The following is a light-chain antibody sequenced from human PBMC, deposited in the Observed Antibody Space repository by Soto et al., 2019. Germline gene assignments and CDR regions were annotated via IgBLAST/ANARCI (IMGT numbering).Light chain of an antibody. V-gene: IGKV3-15*01. Sequence: EIVMTQSPATLSVSPGERATLSCRASQSVSSNLAWYQQKPGQAPRLLIYGASTRATGIPARFSGSGSGTDFTLTISSLQSEDFATYYCQQYYDLPYTFGQGTKLNVK. CDR2: GAS. J-gene: IGKJ2*01. CDR3: QQYYDLPYT. CDR1: QSVSSN.